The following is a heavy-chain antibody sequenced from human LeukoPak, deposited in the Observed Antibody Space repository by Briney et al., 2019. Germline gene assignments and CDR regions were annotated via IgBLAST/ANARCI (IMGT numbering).Heavy chain of an antibody. CDR3: ASGPPFLKYFEY. D-gene: IGHD3-3*01. CDR1: GFTFSTYV. Sequence: GGSLRLSCAASGFTFSTYVMNWFRQAPGKGLEWVSTINVGAEYIFYADSVKGRFTISRDDSNNALYLQMHSLRAEDTALYYCASGPPFLKYFEYWGQGTLVTVSS. J-gene: IGHJ4*02. V-gene: IGHV3-23*01. CDR2: INVGAEYI.